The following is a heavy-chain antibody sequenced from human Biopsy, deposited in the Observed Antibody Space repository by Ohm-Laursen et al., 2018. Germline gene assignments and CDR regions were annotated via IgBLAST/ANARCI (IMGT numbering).Heavy chain of an antibody. Sequence: GSLTLSCAASGFPVSDYYMSWIRQAPGRGLEWVSDINSSGSTKYHAEPVKGRFTISRDNAMNSVYLQMNSLRGEDPAVYYCARAVGIAAAPIDYWGQGTLVTVSS. CDR2: INSSGSTK. V-gene: IGHV3-11*01. D-gene: IGHD2-15*01. CDR3: ARAVGIAAAPIDY. CDR1: GFPVSDYY. J-gene: IGHJ4*02.